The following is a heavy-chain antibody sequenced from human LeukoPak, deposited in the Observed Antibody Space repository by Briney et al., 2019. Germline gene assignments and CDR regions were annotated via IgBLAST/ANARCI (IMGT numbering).Heavy chain of an antibody. Sequence: PSETLSLTCAVSGGSISSYYWSWIRQPPGKGLEWIGYIYYSGSTNYNPSLKSRVTISVDTSKNQFSLKLSSVTAADTAVYYCARTNSGSYFDYWGQGTLVTVSS. CDR1: GGSISSYY. CDR2: IYYSGST. D-gene: IGHD1-26*01. J-gene: IGHJ4*02. CDR3: ARTNSGSYFDY. V-gene: IGHV4-59*08.